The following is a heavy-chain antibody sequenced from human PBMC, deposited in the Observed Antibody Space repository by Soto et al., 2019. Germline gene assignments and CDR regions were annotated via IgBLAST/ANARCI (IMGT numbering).Heavy chain of an antibody. D-gene: IGHD5-12*01. CDR1: GGSISSYY. J-gene: IGHJ4*02. CDR2: IYYSGNT. V-gene: IGHV4-59*01. CDR3: ARSITYFDY. Sequence: PSETLSLTCTVSGGSISSYYWSWIRQPPGKGLEWIGYIYYSGNTNYNPSLKSRVTISLDTSKSQFSLRLSSVTAADTAVYYCARSITYFDYWGQGALVTVSS.